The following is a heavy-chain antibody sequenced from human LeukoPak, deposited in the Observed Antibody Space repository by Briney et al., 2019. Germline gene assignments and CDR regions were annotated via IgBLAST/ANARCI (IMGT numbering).Heavy chain of an antibody. CDR1: GFTFSSYG. Sequence: GGSLRLSCAASGFTFSSYGTHWVRQAPGKGLEWVAFIRYDGSNKYYADSVKGRFTISRDNSKNTLYLQMNSLRAEDTAVYYCAKATDLEYNSSSGYYYYMDVWGKGTTVTVSS. D-gene: IGHD6-6*01. V-gene: IGHV3-30*02. J-gene: IGHJ6*03. CDR3: AKATDLEYNSSSGYYYYMDV. CDR2: IRYDGSNK.